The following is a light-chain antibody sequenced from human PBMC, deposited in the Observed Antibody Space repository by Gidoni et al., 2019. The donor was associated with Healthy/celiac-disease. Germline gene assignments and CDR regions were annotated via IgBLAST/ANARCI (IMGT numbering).Light chain of an antibody. CDR2: LNSDGSH. CDR3: QTWGTGIHVV. Sequence: HLVLTQSPSASASLGASIKLTCTLSSGHSSYAIAWHQQQQEKGPRYLMKLNSDGSHSKGDGIPDRFSGSSSGAERYLTISSLQSEDEADYYCQTWGTGIHVVFGGGTKLTVL. CDR1: SGHSSYA. V-gene: IGLV4-69*01. J-gene: IGLJ2*01.